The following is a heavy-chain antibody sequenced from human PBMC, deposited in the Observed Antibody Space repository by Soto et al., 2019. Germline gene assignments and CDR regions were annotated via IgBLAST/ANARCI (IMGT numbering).Heavy chain of an antibody. CDR3: ARTYCTSTGCLLDC. Sequence: PSETLSLTCTVSGGSISSYYWSWIRQPPGKGLEWIGYMYYSGSTKYNPSLKSRVTISVDTSKNQFSLNLSSVTAADAAVYYCARTYCTSTGCLLDCWGQGTLVTVSS. V-gene: IGHV4-59*01. CDR2: MYYSGST. J-gene: IGHJ4*02. D-gene: IGHD2-2*01. CDR1: GGSISSYY.